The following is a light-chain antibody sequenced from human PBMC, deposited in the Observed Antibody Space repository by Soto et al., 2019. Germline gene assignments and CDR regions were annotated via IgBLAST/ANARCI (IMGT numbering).Light chain of an antibody. V-gene: IGKV3-15*01. J-gene: IGKJ2*01. CDR1: QSVSSN. CDR2: GAS. Sequence: EIVMTQSPATLSVSPGERATLSCRASQSVSSNLAWYQQKPGQAPRLLIYGASTRATGIPARFSGSGSGTEYTITIISLQSEDFAVYYCQQYNNWPPMYTFGQGTKLEIK. CDR3: QQYNNWPPMYT.